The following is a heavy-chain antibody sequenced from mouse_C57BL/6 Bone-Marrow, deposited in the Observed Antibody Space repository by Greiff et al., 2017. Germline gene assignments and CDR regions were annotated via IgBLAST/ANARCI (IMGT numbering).Heavy chain of an antibody. CDR2: INPSSGYT. V-gene: IGHV1-4*01. CDR3: ARQQVFDV. CDR1: GYTFTSYT. Sequence: QVQLKESGAELARPGASVKMSCKASGYTFTSYTMHWVKQRPGQGLEWIGYINPSSGYTKYNQKFKDKATLTADKSSSTAYMQLSSLTSEDSAVYYCARQQVFDVWGTGTTVTVSS. J-gene: IGHJ1*03.